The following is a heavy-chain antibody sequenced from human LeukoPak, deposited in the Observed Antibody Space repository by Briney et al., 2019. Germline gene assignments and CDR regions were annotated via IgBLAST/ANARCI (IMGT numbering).Heavy chain of an antibody. V-gene: IGHV4-39*01. CDR2: IYYSGST. D-gene: IGHD3-10*01. Sequence: GSLRLSCAASGFTFSDYYMNWIRQPPGKGLEWIGSIYYSGSTYYNPSLKSRVTISVDTSKNQFSLKLNSVTATDTAVYYCARHYGPWGQGTLVTVSS. J-gene: IGHJ4*02. CDR3: ARHYGP. CDR1: GFTFSDYY.